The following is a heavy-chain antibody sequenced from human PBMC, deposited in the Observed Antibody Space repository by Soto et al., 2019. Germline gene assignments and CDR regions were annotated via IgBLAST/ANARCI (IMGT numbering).Heavy chain of an antibody. V-gene: IGHV1-69*13. J-gene: IGHJ6*02. CDR1: GGTFSSYA. Sequence: ASVKVSCKASGGTFSSYAISWVRQAPGQGLEWMGGIIPIFGTANYAQKFQGRVTITADESTSTAYMELSSLRSEDTAVYYCASGYSSIHPDYYYYYGMDVWGQGTTVTVSS. CDR2: IIPIFGTA. D-gene: IGHD6-19*01. CDR3: ASGYSSIHPDYYYYYGMDV.